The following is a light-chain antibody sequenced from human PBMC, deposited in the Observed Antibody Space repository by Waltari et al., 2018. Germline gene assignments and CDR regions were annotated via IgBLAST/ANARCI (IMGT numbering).Light chain of an antibody. CDR3: QQYNTYPVT. Sequence: DIQMTQSPSTLSASEGDRVTLTCRASQSINYWLAWYQQKPGKAPKLLSYKASTLETGVPSRFSGSGSGTEFTLTIGSLQPDDFAIYYCQQYNTYPVTFGQGTRLEIK. J-gene: IGKJ5*01. CDR2: KAS. V-gene: IGKV1-5*03. CDR1: QSINYW.